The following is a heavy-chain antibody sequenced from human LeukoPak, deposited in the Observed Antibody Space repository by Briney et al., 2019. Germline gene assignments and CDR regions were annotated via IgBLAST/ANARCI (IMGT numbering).Heavy chain of an antibody. CDR2: ISSSGGST. J-gene: IGHJ5*02. CDR1: GFTFSSYA. CDR3: AKGHHSS. V-gene: IGHV3-23*01. Sequence: GGSLRLSCAASGFTFSSYAMSWVRQAPGKGLELVSTISSSGGSTYYADSVKGRFTISRDTSKSTLYLQINILRAEDTAVYYCAKGHHSSWGQGTLVTVSS. D-gene: IGHD2-15*01.